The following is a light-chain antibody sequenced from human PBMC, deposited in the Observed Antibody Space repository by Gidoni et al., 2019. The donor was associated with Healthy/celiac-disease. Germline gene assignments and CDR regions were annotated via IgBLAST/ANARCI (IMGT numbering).Light chain of an antibody. CDR2: QDS. J-gene: IGLJ2*01. CDR1: KLGDKY. Sequence: SYELTQPPSQSVSPGQTASITCSGDKLGDKYACWYQQKPGQSPVLVIYQDSKRPSVIPERFSGSNSGNTATLTISGTQAMDEADYYCQAWDSSTAGVVFGGGTKLTVL. V-gene: IGLV3-1*01. CDR3: QAWDSSTAGVV.